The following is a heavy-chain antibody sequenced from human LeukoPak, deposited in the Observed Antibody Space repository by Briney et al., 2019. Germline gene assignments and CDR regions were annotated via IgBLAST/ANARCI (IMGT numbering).Heavy chain of an antibody. CDR1: GFTVSSNY. CDR3: ARDLYSTGFFDY. D-gene: IGHD2-15*01. V-gene: IGHV3-53*01. Sequence: GGSLRLSCAASGFTVSSNYMSWVRQAPGEGLEWVSVIYSGGGTYYADSVKGRFTISRDNSKNTLYLQMNSLRAEDTAMYYCARDLYSTGFFDYWGQGTLVTVSS. CDR2: IYSGGGT. J-gene: IGHJ4*02.